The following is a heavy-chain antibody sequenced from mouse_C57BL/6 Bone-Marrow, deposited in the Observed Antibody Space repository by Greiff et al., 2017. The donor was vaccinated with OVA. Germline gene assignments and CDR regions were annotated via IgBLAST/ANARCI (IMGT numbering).Heavy chain of an antibody. V-gene: IGHV1-82*01. D-gene: IGHD2-5*01. CDR3: ASPYSNYVHYYAMDY. J-gene: IGHJ4*01. CDR1: GYAFSSSW. Sequence: VQLQESGPVLARPGASVKISCKASGYAFSSSWMNWVKQRPGTGLEWLGAIYPGDGDTNYNRQFKGKATLHAVKSSSTADMQLSSLTSEDSAVYCCASPYSNYVHYYAMDYWGQGTSVTVSS. CDR2: IYPGDGDT.